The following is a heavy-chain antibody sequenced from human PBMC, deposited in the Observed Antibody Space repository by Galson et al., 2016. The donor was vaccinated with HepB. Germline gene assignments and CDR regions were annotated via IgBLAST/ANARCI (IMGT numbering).Heavy chain of an antibody. CDR1: GFTFSTYH. J-gene: IGHJ4*02. CDR2: IKRDGSQK. Sequence: SLRLSCAASGFTFSTYHMNWARQAPGQGLEWVANIKRDGSQKEYVDSVKGRFTISRDNARSLLYLQMYSLRAEDTAVYSCARASIVGATSGFDFWGQGTLVTVSS. CDR3: ARASIVGATSGFDF. D-gene: IGHD1-26*01. V-gene: IGHV3-7*04.